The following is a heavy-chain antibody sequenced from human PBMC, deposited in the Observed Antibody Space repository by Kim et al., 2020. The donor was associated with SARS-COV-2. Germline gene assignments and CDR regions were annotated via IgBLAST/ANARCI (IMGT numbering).Heavy chain of an antibody. CDR1: GFPFYTYW. CDR3: ARSEDF. J-gene: IGHJ1*01. V-gene: IGHV3-7*01. CDR2: IMSDGSET. Sequence: GGSLRLSCVASGFPFYTYWMSWVRQAPGKGLEWVANIMSDGSETYYVDSVKGRFTISRDNAKNSLYLQMNSLRVDDTAIYYCARSEDFWGQGTPVTVSP.